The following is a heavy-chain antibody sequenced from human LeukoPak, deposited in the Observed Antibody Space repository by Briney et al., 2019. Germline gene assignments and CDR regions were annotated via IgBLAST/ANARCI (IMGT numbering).Heavy chain of an antibody. Sequence: SETLSLTCTVSGYSISSGYYWGWIRQPPGKGLEWIGSIYHSGSTYYNPSLKSRVTISVDTSKNQFSLKLSSVTAADTAVYYCARVDIQLWLRGGYYFDYWGQGTLVTVSS. V-gene: IGHV4-38-2*02. CDR1: GYSISSGYY. D-gene: IGHD5-18*01. CDR2: IYHSGST. J-gene: IGHJ4*02. CDR3: ARVDIQLWLRGGYYFDY.